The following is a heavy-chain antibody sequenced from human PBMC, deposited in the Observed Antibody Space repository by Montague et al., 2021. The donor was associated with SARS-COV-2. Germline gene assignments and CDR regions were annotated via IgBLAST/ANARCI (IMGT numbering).Heavy chain of an antibody. D-gene: IGHD6-13*01. Sequence: YRRLSLSASGFTFSSYAMSWVRQAPGKGLEWVSTISISDGNTYYADSVKGRFTISRDKSKNTLYLQMNSLRAEDTAVYYCAKDRQRVGDDAFDIWGQGTMVTVSS. J-gene: IGHJ3*02. CDR3: AKDRQRVGDDAFDI. V-gene: IGHV3-23*01. CDR1: GFTFSSYA. CDR2: ISISDGNT.